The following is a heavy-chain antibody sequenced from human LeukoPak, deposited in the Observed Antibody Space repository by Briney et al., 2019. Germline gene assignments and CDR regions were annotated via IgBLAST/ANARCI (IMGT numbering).Heavy chain of an antibody. CDR1: GYHFTNDD. CDR3: ARGAGATYGHSFFDY. CDR2: MNPKSGKA. D-gene: IGHD3-10*01. J-gene: IGHJ4*02. V-gene: IGHV1-8*01. Sequence: AASVKVSCKASGYHFTNDDTNWVRQAPGEGLEWMGWMNPKSGKAGYAQKFQGRLTLTRNTSITAAYMELNSLTADDTAVYYCARGAGATYGHSFFDYWGQGALVIVSS.